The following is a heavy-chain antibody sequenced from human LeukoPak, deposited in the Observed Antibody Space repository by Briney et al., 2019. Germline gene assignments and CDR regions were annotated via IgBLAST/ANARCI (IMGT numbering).Heavy chain of an antibody. CDR1: GYTFTSYD. J-gene: IGHJ5*02. CDR3: ARSPVGVRKKHDL. V-gene: IGHV1-8*01. Sequence: ASVKVSCKASGYTFTSYDINWVPQAPGQGLEWMGWMNPTSGHTGYVQKFQGRITMTRDTSVSTAYMELNSLTSEDTAVYYCARSPVGVRKKHDLWGQGTLVIVSS. D-gene: IGHD3-10*01. CDR2: MNPTSGHT.